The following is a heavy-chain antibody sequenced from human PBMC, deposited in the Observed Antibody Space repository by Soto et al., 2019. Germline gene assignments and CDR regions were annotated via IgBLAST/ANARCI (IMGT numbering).Heavy chain of an antibody. CDR3: ARGIVVVPAAIGAKSYYYYYGMDV. D-gene: IGHD2-2*01. J-gene: IGHJ6*02. CDR2: INPIFGTA. CDR1: GYNFTSYW. V-gene: IGHV1-69*15. Sequence: PGESLKISCKGSGYNFTSYWISWVRQTPGQGLEWMGRINPIFGTANYTQKFQGRVTITADESTSTAYMQLSSLRSEDTAVYYCARGIVVVPAAIGAKSYYYYYGMDVWGQGTTVTVSS.